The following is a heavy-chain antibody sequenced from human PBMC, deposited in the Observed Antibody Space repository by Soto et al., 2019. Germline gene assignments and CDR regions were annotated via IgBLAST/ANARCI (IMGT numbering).Heavy chain of an antibody. CDR1: GYTFTSYA. CDR3: ARAYYDAWSGYSSYYYDMDV. Sequence: ASVKVSCKASGYTFTSYAMHWVRQAPGQRLEWMGWINAGNGNTKHSQKFQGRVTITRDTSASTAYMELSSLRSEDTAVYYCARAYYDAWSGYSSYYYDMDVWGKGTTVSVSS. J-gene: IGHJ6*03. CDR2: INAGNGNT. V-gene: IGHV1-3*01. D-gene: IGHD3-3*01.